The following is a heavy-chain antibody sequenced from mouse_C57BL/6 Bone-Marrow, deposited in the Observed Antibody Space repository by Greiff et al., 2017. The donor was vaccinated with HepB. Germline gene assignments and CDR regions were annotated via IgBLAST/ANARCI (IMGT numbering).Heavy chain of an antibody. Sequence: EVKVEESGGGLVQPGGSMKLSCVASGFTFSNYWMNWVRQSPEKGLEWVAQIRLKSDNYATHYAESVKGRFTISRDDSKSSVYLQMNNLRAEDTGIYYCTGPYYYGSSPRYYAMDYWGQGTSVTVSS. CDR3: TGPYYYGSSPRYYAMDY. CDR1: GFTFSNYW. V-gene: IGHV6-3*01. D-gene: IGHD1-1*01. J-gene: IGHJ4*01. CDR2: IRLKSDNYAT.